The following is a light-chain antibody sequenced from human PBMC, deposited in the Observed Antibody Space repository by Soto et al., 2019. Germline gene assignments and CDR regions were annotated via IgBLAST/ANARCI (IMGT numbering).Light chain of an antibody. J-gene: IGLJ3*02. CDR3: QTWGTGMV. Sequence: QLVLTQSPSASASLGASVKLTCTLSSGHSSYAIAWHQQQPEKGPRYLMKLNSDGSHSKGDGIPDRFSGSSSGAERYLIISSLQSEDEADYYCQTWGTGMVFGGGTKVTVL. CDR2: LNSDGSH. V-gene: IGLV4-69*01. CDR1: SGHSSYA.